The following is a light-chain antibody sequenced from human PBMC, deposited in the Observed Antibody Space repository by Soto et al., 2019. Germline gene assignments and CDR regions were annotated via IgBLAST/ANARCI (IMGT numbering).Light chain of an antibody. CDR3: SSWDDSLTVL. V-gene: IGLV1-44*01. J-gene: IGLJ2*01. Sequence: QSVLTQPPSASGSPGQRVTISCSGGGSNIGRHTVILYRQLPGTTPKLLIYSDNQRPSGVPDRFSGSKSGTSASLAISGLQSEDEADYYCSSWDDSLTVLFGGGTKLTVL. CDR1: GSNIGRHT. CDR2: SDN.